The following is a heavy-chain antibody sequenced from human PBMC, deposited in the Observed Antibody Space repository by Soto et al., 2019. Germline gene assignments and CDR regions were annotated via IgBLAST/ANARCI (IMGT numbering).Heavy chain of an antibody. J-gene: IGHJ4*02. V-gene: IGHV4-31*03. CDR1: GGSISSGGYY. Sequence: ASETLSLTCTVSGGSISSGGYYWSWIRQHPGKGLEWIGYIYYSGSTYYNPSLKSRVTISVDTSKNQFSLKLSSVTAADTAVYYCARAKGITMIVNYWGQGTLVTVSS. CDR2: IYYSGST. D-gene: IGHD3-22*01. CDR3: ARAKGITMIVNY.